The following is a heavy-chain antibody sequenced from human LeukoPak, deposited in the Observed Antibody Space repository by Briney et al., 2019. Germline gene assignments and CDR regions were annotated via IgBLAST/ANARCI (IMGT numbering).Heavy chain of an antibody. Sequence: TTSETLSLTCTVSGVSISSYYWSWIRQPPGKGLEWIGYIYYSGSTNYNPSLKSRVTMSVDTSKNQFSLNLSSVTAADTAVYYCARGRWKFGELGYFDYWGQGTLVTVSS. CDR3: ARGRWKFGELGYFDY. CDR2: IYYSGST. J-gene: IGHJ4*02. V-gene: IGHV4-59*01. CDR1: GVSISSYY. D-gene: IGHD3-10*01.